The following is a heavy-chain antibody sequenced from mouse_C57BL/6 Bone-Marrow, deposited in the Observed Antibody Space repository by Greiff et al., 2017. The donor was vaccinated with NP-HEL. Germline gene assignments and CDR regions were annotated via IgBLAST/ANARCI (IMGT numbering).Heavy chain of an antibody. CDR3: AKFIATVVGYFDV. J-gene: IGHJ1*03. CDR1: GYTFTSYG. D-gene: IGHD1-1*01. Sequence: QVQLKESGAELARPGASVKLSCKASGYTFTSYGISWVKQRTGQGLEWIGELYPRSGNTYYHETFKGKATMTADKSSRTAYMELRSLTSEDSAVYFCAKFIATVVGYFDVWGTGTTVTVSS. V-gene: IGHV1-81*01. CDR2: LYPRSGNT.